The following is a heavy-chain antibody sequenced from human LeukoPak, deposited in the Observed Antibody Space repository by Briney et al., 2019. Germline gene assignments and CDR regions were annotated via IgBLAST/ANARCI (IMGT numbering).Heavy chain of an antibody. Sequence: GGSLRLSCAASGFTFSSYAMSWVRQAPGKGLEWVSAISGSGGSTYYADSVKGRFTISRDNSKNTLYLQMNSLRAEDTAVYYCAKGIAGNTYYYYGMDVWGQGTTVTVSS. CDR3: AKGIAGNTYYYYGMDV. CDR2: ISGSGGST. J-gene: IGHJ6*02. V-gene: IGHV3-23*01. D-gene: IGHD2-21*01. CDR1: GFTFSSYA.